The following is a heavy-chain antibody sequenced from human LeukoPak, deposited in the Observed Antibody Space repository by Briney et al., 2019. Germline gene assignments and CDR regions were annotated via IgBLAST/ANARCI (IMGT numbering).Heavy chain of an antibody. D-gene: IGHD1-26*01. CDR1: GYTFTDYY. J-gene: IGHJ4*02. CDR3: ARDRGAGGWECGTY. CDR2: INPNIGGT. V-gene: IGHV1-2*06. Sequence: ASVKVSCKASGYTFTDYYMHWVRQAPGQGLEWMGRINPNIGGTNCAQKFQGRVTMTRDTSINTAYMELSRLTPDDTAVYYCARDRGAGGWECGTYWGQGTLVTVSS.